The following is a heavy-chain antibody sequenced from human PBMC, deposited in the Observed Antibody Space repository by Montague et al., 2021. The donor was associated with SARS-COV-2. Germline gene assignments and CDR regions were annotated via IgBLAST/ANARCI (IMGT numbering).Heavy chain of an antibody. V-gene: IGHV4-34*01. J-gene: IGHJ6*02. Sequence: SETLSLTCAVHGGSFSGYYWSWIRQPPGKGLEWIGEINHGGNTNYNPSLKSRVTISVDTSKNQFSLKLSSVTAADTAVYYCARVRDHGSGTSLGMDVWGQGTTVTVSS. CDR3: ARVRDHGSGTSLGMDV. D-gene: IGHD3-10*01. CDR1: GGSFSGYY. CDR2: INHGGNT.